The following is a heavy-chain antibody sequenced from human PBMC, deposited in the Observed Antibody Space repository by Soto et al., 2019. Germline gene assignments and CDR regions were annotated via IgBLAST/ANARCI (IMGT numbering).Heavy chain of an antibody. CDR3: AREYTAAGLDY. D-gene: IGHD6-13*01. J-gene: IGHJ4*02. V-gene: IGHV1-46*03. CDR1: GYTLTSYY. Sequence: SVKVSCKASGYTLTSYYMHWVRQAPGQGLEWMGIINPSGGSTSYAQKFQGRVTMTRDTSTSTVYMELSSLRSEDTAVYYCAREYTAAGLDYWGQGTLVSVSS. CDR2: INPSGGST.